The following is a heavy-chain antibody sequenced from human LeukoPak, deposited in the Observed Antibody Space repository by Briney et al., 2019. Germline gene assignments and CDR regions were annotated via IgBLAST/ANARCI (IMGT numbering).Heavy chain of an antibody. J-gene: IGHJ4*02. CDR2: IRGSGGTT. CDR1: GFTFSSYA. CDR3: AKGLYDWLSDTDY. D-gene: IGHD3-9*01. V-gene: IGHV3-23*01. Sequence: GGSLRLSCAASGFTFSSYAMSWVRQAPGKGLEWVSAIRGSGGTTYYADSVKGRFTISRDNSKDTLYLQMNSLRAEETAVYYCAKGLYDWLSDTDYWGQGTLVTVSS.